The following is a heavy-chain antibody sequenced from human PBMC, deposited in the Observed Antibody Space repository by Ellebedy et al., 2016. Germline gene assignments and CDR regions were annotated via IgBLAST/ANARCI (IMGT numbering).Heavy chain of an antibody. J-gene: IGHJ4*02. Sequence: GGSLRLXCAASESTFSGYTMNWVRQAPGKGLEWVSSISSSGSNIFYADSVKGRFTISRDNAKKSLFLQMNSLRVEDTAVYYCTRDANEWSRDYWGQGTLVTVSS. CDR1: ESTFSGYT. V-gene: IGHV3-21*01. D-gene: IGHD3-3*01. CDR3: TRDANEWSRDY. CDR2: ISSSGSNI.